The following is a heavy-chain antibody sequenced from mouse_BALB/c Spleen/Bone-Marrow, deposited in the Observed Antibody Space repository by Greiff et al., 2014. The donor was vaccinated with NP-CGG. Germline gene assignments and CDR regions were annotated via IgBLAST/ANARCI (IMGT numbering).Heavy chain of an antibody. D-gene: IGHD1-1*01. J-gene: IGHJ3*01. Sequence: SGPELVKPGASVKMSCEASGYTFTDYYMDWVKQSPGENFEWIGRVNPYNGGTNYNQKFKDKATLTVDKSSSTAYMELNTLTSEDSAVYYCARWNYYGPTYWGQGTLVTVSA. CDR2: VNPYNGGT. CDR1: GYTFTDYY. CDR3: ARWNYYGPTY. V-gene: IGHV1-19*01.